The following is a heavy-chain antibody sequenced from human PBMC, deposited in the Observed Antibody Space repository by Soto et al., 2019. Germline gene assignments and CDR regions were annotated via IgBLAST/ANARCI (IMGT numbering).Heavy chain of an antibody. D-gene: IGHD3-9*01. CDR2: INANNVNT. J-gene: IGHJ4*02. CDR1: GYTFTNYG. Sequence: QVQLVQSGAEVKKPGASVKVSCRASGYTFTNYGISWVRQAPGQGREWMGWINANNVNTNDAQTLQGRVTTTTDTSTSTAYMELRSPRSDDTDVYYWARDTMTGYLQFDYWGQGTLVTVSS. V-gene: IGHV1-18*01. CDR3: ARDTMTGYLQFDY.